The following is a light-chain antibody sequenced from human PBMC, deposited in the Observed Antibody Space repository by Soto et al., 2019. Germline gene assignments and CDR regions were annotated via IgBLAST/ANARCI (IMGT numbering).Light chain of an antibody. J-gene: IGKJ1*01. CDR2: GAS. V-gene: IGKV3-15*01. CDR3: QQYNNWPPWT. CDR1: QSVNNK. Sequence: EIVMTQSPATLSVSPGERATLSCRASQSVNNKVAWYQQKPGQAPRLLIYGASTRATGIPARFSGSGSGTEFTLTISSLQSEDFAVYYCQQYNNWPPWTFGHGTKVDIK.